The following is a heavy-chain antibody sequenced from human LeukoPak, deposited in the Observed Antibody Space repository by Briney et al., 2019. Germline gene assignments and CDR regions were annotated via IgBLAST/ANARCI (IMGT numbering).Heavy chain of an antibody. D-gene: IGHD2-15*01. J-gene: IGHJ6*02. CDR2: IIPIFGTA. V-gene: IGHV1-69*05. CDR1: GGTFSSYA. Sequence: SVKVSCKASGGTFSSYAISWVRQAPGQGLEWMGGIIPIFGTANYAQKFQGRVTITTDESTSTAYMELSSLRSEDTAVYYCATDAARGGFYYYYYGMDVWGQGTTVTVSS. CDR3: ATDAARGGFYYYYYGMDV.